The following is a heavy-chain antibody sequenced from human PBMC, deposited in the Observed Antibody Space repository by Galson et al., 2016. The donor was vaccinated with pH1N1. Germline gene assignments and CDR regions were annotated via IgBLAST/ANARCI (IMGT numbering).Heavy chain of an antibody. CDR1: GGSISSGGYY. V-gene: IGHV4-31*03. Sequence: TLSLTCTVSGGSISSGGYYWSWIRQHPGKGLEWIGYIFYSGSTYYNPSLKSRVTISVDTSKNQFSLKLSSVTAADTVVYYCARGVSVAGTPRLDYWGQGTLFTVSS. CDR3: ARGVSVAGTPRLDY. D-gene: IGHD6-19*01. CDR2: IFYSGST. J-gene: IGHJ4*02.